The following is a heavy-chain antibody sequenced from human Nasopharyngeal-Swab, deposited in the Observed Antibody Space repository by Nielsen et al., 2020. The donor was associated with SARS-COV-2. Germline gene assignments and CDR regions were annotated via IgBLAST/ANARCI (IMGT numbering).Heavy chain of an antibody. CDR3: ARELGARNLYFDS. Sequence: WIRQPPGKGLEWIGSIYYSGSTCYNPSLKSRVTLSVDTSKNHFSLELAYVTAADTAVYYCARELGARNLYFDSWDQATLVTVSS. J-gene: IGHJ4*02. CDR2: IYYSGST. D-gene: IGHD3-10*01. V-gene: IGHV4-39*07.